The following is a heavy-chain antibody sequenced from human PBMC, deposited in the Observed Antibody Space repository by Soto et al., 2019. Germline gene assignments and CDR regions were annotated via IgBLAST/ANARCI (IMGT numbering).Heavy chain of an antibody. Sequence: SETLYLTCTVSGGSISSYYWSWIRQPPGKGLEWIGYIYYSGSTNYNPSLKSRVTISVDTSKNQFSLKLSSVTAADTAVYYCARRYGWAFDIWGQGTMVTVSS. CDR3: ARRYGWAFDI. V-gene: IGHV4-59*08. D-gene: IGHD3-16*01. CDR1: GGSISSYY. J-gene: IGHJ3*02. CDR2: IYYSGST.